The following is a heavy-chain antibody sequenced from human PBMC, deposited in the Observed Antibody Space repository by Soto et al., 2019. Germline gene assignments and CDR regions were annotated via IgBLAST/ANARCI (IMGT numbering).Heavy chain of an antibody. CDR1: GFTFSSYA. D-gene: IGHD4-17*01. Sequence: SCAASGFTFSSYAMIWIRQVPGKGLEWVSGIYGSGGGIHYADSVKGRFTISRDNSAYSVYLQMNNLRVEDTAVYYCAKDAVSGDGVWLAHDWGQGTVVTVSS. CDR2: IYGSGGGI. V-gene: IGHV3-23*01. CDR3: AKDAVSGDGVWLAHD. J-gene: IGHJ4*02.